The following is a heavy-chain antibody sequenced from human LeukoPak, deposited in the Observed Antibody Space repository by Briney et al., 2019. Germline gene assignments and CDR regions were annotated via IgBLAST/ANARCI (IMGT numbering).Heavy chain of an antibody. D-gene: IGHD6-19*01. CDR2: INHSGST. CDR1: GGSFSGYY. CDR3: ARGRSGWYAYYYYYGMDV. J-gene: IGHJ6*02. Sequence: SETLSLTCAVYGGSFSGYYWSWIRQPPAKGLEWIGEINHSGSTNYNPSLKSRVTISVDTSKNQFSLKLSSVTAADTAVYYCARGRSGWYAYYYYYGMDVWGQGTTVTVSS. V-gene: IGHV4-34*01.